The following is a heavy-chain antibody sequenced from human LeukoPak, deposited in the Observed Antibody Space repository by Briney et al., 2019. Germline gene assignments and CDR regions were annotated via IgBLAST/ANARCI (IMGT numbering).Heavy chain of an antibody. CDR2: ISSSGSTI. V-gene: IGHV3-11*04. Sequence: GSLRLSCAASGFTFSDYYMSWIRQAPGKGLEWVLYISSSGSTIYYADSVKGRFTISRDNAKNSLYLQMNSLRAEDTAVYYCARDQYCSGGSCYVDVWGKGTTVTVSS. CDR3: ARDQYCSGGSCYVDV. D-gene: IGHD2-15*01. CDR1: GFTFSDYY. J-gene: IGHJ6*03.